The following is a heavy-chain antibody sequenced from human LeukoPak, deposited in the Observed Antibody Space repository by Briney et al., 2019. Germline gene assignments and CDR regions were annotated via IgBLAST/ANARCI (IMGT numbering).Heavy chain of an antibody. CDR2: ITSSGRTR. D-gene: IGHD2-15*01. Sequence: GGSLRLSCAASGFTFSGYEMNWVCQAPGKGLEWVSYITSSGRTRYYADSVKGRFTLSRDNAKNSLYLQMNSLRAEDTAIYYCAGESPHCSGVSCFFDYWGQGTLVTVSS. V-gene: IGHV3-48*03. J-gene: IGHJ4*02. CDR3: AGESPHCSGVSCFFDY. CDR1: GFTFSGYE.